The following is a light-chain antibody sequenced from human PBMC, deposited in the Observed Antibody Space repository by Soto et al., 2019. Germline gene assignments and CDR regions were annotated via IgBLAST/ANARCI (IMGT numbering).Light chain of an antibody. Sequence: QSALTQPASVSGSPGQSITISCTGTSSDVGGYNYVSWYQQHPGKAPKLMIFDVTYRPSGVSNRFSGSKSGNTASLTISGLQPEDEGDYYCSSYTSSSTLEVFGGGTKVTVL. V-gene: IGLV2-14*01. CDR2: DVT. CDR3: SSYTSSSTLEV. CDR1: SSDVGGYNY. J-gene: IGLJ2*01.